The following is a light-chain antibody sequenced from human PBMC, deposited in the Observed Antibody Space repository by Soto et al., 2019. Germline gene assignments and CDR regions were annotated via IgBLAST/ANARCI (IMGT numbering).Light chain of an antibody. CDR3: QQYRNSPST. V-gene: IGKV3-15*01. J-gene: IGKJ1*01. CDR1: QSVSNN. Sequence: GALSLSPGVRPTLPGKASQSVSNNYLAWYQQKPGRAPRILMYDASNRATGISARFSGSGSGTEFTLTISSLEAEDFGVYYCQQYRNSPSTFGQGTKVDIK. CDR2: DAS.